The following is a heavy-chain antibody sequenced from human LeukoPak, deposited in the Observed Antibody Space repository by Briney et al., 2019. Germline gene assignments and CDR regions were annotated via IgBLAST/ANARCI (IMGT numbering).Heavy chain of an antibody. J-gene: IGHJ4*02. V-gene: IGHV3-23*01. D-gene: IGHD3-10*01. Sequence: GGSLRLSCAASGFTFSSSAMSWVRQAPGKGLEWVSSISGGGGSTYYADSVKGRFTISRDNSKNTLYLQMNSLRAEDTAVYYCAQNYYGSGSYYTIDYWGQGTLVTVSP. CDR3: AQNYYGSGSYYTIDY. CDR2: ISGGGGST. CDR1: GFTFSSSA.